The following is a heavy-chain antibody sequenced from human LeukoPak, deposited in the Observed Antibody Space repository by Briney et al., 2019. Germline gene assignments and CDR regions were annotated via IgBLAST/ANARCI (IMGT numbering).Heavy chain of an antibody. CDR3: AKDRDSNWYPYFEY. V-gene: IGHV3-48*03. Sequence: GGSLRLSCEGSAFIFSGHWMNWVRQAPGKGLEWVSYITNSGNSKSYADSVKGRFTISRDNSRNSLYLDINNLRTEDTAIYYCAKDRDSNWYPYFEYWGQGTLITVSS. D-gene: IGHD4-11*01. CDR2: ITNSGNSK. CDR1: AFIFSGHW. J-gene: IGHJ4*02.